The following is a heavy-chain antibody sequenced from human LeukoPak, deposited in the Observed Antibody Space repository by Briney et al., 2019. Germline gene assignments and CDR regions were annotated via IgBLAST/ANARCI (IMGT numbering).Heavy chain of an antibody. J-gene: IGHJ4*02. CDR3: ARGPWLRLDY. CDR2: INHSGST. V-gene: IGHV4-34*01. D-gene: IGHD5-12*01. CDR1: GGSFSGYY. Sequence: PSETLSLTCAVYGGSFSGYYWSWIRQPPGKGLEWIGEINHSGSTNYNPSLKSRVTISVDTSKNQFSLKLSSVTAADTAVYYCARGPWLRLDYWGQGTLVTVSS.